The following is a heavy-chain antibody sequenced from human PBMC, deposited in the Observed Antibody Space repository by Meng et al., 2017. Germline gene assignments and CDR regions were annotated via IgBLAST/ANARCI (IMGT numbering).Heavy chain of an antibody. V-gene: IGHV1-3*01. Sequence: ASVKVSCKASGYTFTSYAMHWVRQAPGQRLEWMGWINAGNGNTKYSQKFQGRVTITRDTSASTAYMELSSLRSEDTAVYYCARDPGPPLYSSRSLDYWGQGTLVTVSS. CDR3: ARDPGPPLYSSRSLDY. CDR1: GYTFTSYA. J-gene: IGHJ4*02. D-gene: IGHD6-19*01. CDR2: INAGNGNT.